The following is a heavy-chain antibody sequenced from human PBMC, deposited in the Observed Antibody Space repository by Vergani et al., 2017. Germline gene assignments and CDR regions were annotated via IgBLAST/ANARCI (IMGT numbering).Heavy chain of an antibody. CDR3: ARGSGSYYGDY. D-gene: IGHD3-10*01. J-gene: IGHJ4*02. Sequence: QVQLVQSGAEVQKPGASVKVSCKASGGTFSSYAISWVRQAPGQGLEWMGRIIPILGIANYAQKFQGRVTITADKSTSTAYMELSSLRSEDTAVYYCARGSGSYYGDYWGQGTLVTVSS. V-gene: IGHV1-69*09. CDR1: GGTFSSYA. CDR2: IIPILGIA.